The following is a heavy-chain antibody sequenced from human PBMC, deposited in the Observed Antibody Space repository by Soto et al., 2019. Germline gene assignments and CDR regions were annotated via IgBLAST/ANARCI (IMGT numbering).Heavy chain of an antibody. D-gene: IGHD3-10*01. CDR1: GFTFSSYA. CDR3: ARTGLRGSGSYYAYFDY. V-gene: IGHV3-30-3*01. CDR2: ISYDGSNK. Sequence: QVQLVESGGGVVQPGRSLRLSCAASGFTFSSYAMHWVRQAPGKGLEWVAVISYDGSNKYYADSVKGRFTISRDNSKNTLYLQMNSLRAEDTAVYYCARTGLRGSGSYYAYFDYWGQGTLVTVSS. J-gene: IGHJ4*02.